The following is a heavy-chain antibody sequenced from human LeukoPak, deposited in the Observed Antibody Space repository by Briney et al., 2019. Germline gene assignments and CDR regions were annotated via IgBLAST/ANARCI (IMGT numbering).Heavy chain of an antibody. Sequence: PSETLSLTCAVYGGSFSGYYWSWIRQPPGKGLEWIGEINHSGSTNYNPSLKSRVTISVDTSKNQFSLKLSSVTAADTAVYYCARRGQQLARGRFDPWGQGTLVTVSS. CDR2: INHSGST. D-gene: IGHD6-13*01. CDR3: ARRGQQLARGRFDP. CDR1: GGSFSGYY. J-gene: IGHJ5*02. V-gene: IGHV4-34*01.